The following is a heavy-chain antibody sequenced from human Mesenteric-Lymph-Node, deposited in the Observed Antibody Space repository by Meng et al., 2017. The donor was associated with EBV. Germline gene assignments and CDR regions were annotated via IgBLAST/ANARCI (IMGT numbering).Heavy chain of an antibody. CDR3: ARDPRGGYYDSSGYSVGWFDP. J-gene: IGHJ5*02. V-gene: IGHV1-3*01. CDR1: GYTFTSYA. Sequence: QVRLVQSGAEGKKPGASVKVSCKASGYTFTSYAMHWVRQAPGQRLEWMGWINAGNGNTKYSQKFQGRVTITRDTSASTAYMELSSLRSEDTAVYYCARDPRGGYYDSSGYSVGWFDPWGQGTLVTVSS. D-gene: IGHD3-22*01. CDR2: INAGNGNT.